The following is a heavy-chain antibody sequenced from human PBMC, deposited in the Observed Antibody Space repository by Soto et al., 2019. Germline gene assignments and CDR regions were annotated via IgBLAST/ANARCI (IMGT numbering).Heavy chain of an antibody. CDR2: IFYTGST. D-gene: IGHD5-18*01. Sequence: SETLSLTCTVSGGSISSSSWNWIRQAPGKRLEWIGCIFYTGSTNFNPSLESRVAMSLDTSKNQFSLRLSSVTAADTAVYYCARGQYSYGYDYWGQGTLVTVS. V-gene: IGHV4-59*08. J-gene: IGHJ4*02. CDR3: ARGQYSYGYDY. CDR1: GGSISSSS.